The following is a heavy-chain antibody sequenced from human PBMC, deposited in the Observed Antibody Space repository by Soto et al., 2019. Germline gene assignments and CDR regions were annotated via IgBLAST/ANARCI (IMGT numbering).Heavy chain of an antibody. V-gene: IGHV3-33*01. J-gene: IGHJ5*02. D-gene: IGHD3-10*01. CDR2: IWYDGSNK. CDR3: ARQNRDDLYYDWFDP. CDR1: GFTFSSYG. Sequence: QVQLVESGGGVVQPGRSLRLSCAASGFTFSSYGMHWVRQAPGKGLEWVAVIWYDGSNKYYADSVKGRFTISRDNSKNTLYLQMNSLRAEDTAVYYCARQNRDDLYYDWFDPWGQGTLVTVSS.